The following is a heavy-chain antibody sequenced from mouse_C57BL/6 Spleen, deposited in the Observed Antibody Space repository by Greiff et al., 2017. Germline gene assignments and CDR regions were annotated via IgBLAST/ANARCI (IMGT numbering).Heavy chain of an antibody. CDR3: TREKGGVYDVGFAY. V-gene: IGHV1-15*01. Sequence: VHLVESGAELVRPGASVTLSCKASGYTFTDYEMHWVKQTPVHGLEWIGAIDPETGGTAYNQKFKGKAILTADKSSSTAYMELRSLTSEDSAVYYCTREKGGVYDVGFAYWGQGTLVTVSA. CDR1: GYTFTDYE. J-gene: IGHJ3*01. CDR2: IDPETGGT. D-gene: IGHD2-12*01.